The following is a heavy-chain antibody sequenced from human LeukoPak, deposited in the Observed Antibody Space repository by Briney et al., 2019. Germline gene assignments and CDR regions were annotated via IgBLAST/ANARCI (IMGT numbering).Heavy chain of an antibody. D-gene: IGHD3-3*01. CDR1: Y. J-gene: IGHJ5*02. Sequence: YWIGWVRQMPGKGLEWIGYIYYSGSTYYNPSLKSRVTISVDTSKNQFSLKLSSVTAADTAVYYCARVGYDFWSGSNNWFDPWGQGTLVTVSS. CDR3: ARVGYDFWSGSNNWFDP. CDR2: IYYSGST. V-gene: IGHV4-31*02.